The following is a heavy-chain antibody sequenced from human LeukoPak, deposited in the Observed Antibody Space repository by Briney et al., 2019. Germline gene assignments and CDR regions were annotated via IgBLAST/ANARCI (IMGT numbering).Heavy chain of an antibody. CDR2: IYYSGST. V-gene: IGHV4-31*03. D-gene: IGHD3-22*01. CDR1: GGSISSGGYY. CDR3: AREAHYSDSSGDYYYYYGMDV. Sequence: SETLSLTCTVSGGSISSGGYYWSWIRQHPGKGLEWIGYIYYSGSTYYNPSLKSRVTISVDTSKNQFSLRLSSVTAADTAVYYCAREAHYSDSSGDYYYYYGMDVWGQGTTVTVSS. J-gene: IGHJ6*02.